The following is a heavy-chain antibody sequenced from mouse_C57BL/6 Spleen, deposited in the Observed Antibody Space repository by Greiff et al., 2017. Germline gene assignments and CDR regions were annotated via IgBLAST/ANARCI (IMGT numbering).Heavy chain of an antibody. Sequence: QVQLQQPGAELVMPGASVKLSCKASGYTFTSYWMHWVKQRPGQGLEWIGEIDPSDSYTNYNQKFKGKSTLTVDKSSSTAYMQLSSLTSEDSAVYYGAALAAVSQGAMDYWGQGTSVTVSS. V-gene: IGHV1-69*01. CDR3: AALAAVSQGAMDY. D-gene: IGHD1-1*01. CDR1: GYTFTSYW. J-gene: IGHJ4*01. CDR2: IDPSDSYT.